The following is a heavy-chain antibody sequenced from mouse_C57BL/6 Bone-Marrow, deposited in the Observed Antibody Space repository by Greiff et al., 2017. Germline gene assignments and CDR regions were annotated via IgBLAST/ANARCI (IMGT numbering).Heavy chain of an antibody. Sequence: VQLQQPGAELVKPGASVKMSCKASGYTFTSYWITWVKQRPGQGLEWIGDIYPGSGSTNYNEKFKSKATLTVDTSASTAYMQLSSLTSEDSAVYYWARNGDGSGCYFDYWGQGTTLTVSS. J-gene: IGHJ2*01. CDR1: GYTFTSYW. CDR2: IYPGSGST. CDR3: ARNGDGSGCYFDY. D-gene: IGHD1-1*01. V-gene: IGHV1-55*01.